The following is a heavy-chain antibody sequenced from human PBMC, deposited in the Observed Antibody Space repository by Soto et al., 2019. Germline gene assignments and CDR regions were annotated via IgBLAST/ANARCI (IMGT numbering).Heavy chain of an antibody. CDR1: GYTFTNYG. Sequence: ASVKVSCQASGYTFTNYGITWVRQAPGQGLEWMGWISAYNGDTHYTQRLQGRVTMTTDTSTSTAYMELNSLRAEDTAIYYCAKPPDIVATTFYYYGLDVRGQGTAVTVSS. D-gene: IGHD5-12*01. CDR2: ISAYNGDT. J-gene: IGHJ6*02. CDR3: AKPPDIVATTFYYYGLDV. V-gene: IGHV1-18*01.